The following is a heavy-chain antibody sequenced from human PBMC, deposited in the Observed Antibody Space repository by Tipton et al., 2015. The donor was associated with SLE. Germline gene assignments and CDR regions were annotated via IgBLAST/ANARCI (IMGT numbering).Heavy chain of an antibody. CDR2: ISGSGGST. V-gene: IGHV3-43*02. CDR1: GFNFDNYG. J-gene: IGHJ6*02. Sequence: SLRLSCAASGFNFDNYGMSWVRQAPGKGLEWVSAISGSGGSTYYADSVKGRFTISRDNSKNSLYLQMNSLRNEDTALYYCAKDYTAMAVAGGYGMDVWGQGTTVTVSS. D-gene: IGHD5-18*01. CDR3: AKDYTAMAVAGGYGMDV.